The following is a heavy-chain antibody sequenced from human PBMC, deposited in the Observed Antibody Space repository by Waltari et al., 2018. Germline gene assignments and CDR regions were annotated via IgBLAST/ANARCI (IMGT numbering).Heavy chain of an antibody. CDR3: AKEGWSGYYSGGMDV. CDR2: IRGSGGCT. D-gene: IGHD3-3*01. V-gene: IGHV3-23*01. CDR1: GFTFSSYA. J-gene: IGHJ6*02. Sequence: EVQLLESGGGLVQPGGSLRLSCAASGFTFSSYAMSWVRQAPGKGLEWVSAIRGSGGCTYYADSGKGRFTSSRDNSKNTLYLQMNRLRAEDTAVYYCAKEGWSGYYSGGMDVWGQGTTVTVSS.